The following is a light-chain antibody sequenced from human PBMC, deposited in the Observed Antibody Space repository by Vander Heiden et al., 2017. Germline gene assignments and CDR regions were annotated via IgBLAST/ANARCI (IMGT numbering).Light chain of an antibody. CDR2: GNK. CDR3: AAWDDSLNGVV. V-gene: IGLV1-44*01. CDR1: SSNIGSNT. J-gene: IGLJ2*01. Sequence: QSVLTQPPSASGTPGQRVTISCSGSSSNIGSNTVNWYQQLPGTAPKLLIYGNKQRPSGVPDRFSGSKSGTSASLAISGLQSEDEADYYCAAWDDSLNGVVFGGGTKLTVL.